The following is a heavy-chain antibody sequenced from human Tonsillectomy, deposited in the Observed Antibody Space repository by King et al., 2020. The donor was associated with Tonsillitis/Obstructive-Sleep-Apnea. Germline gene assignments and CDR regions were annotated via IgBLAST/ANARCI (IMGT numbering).Heavy chain of an antibody. CDR3: ARLGYDSAGYPYYFDY. J-gene: IGHJ4*02. CDR1: GYSFTSYW. V-gene: IGHV5-51*01. CDR2: IYPGDSET. D-gene: IGHD3-22*01. Sequence: VQLVESGAEVKKPGESLKISCKGSGYSFTSYWIGWVRQMPGKGLEWMGIIYPGDSETRYSPSLQGQVTISADKSISTAYLQWSSLKASDTAMYYYARLGYDSAGYPYYFDYWGQGTLVTVSS.